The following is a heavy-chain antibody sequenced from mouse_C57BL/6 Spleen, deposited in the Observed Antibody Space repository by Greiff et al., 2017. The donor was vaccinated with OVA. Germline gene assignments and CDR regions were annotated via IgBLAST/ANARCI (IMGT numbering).Heavy chain of an antibody. CDR1: GYAFTNYL. CDR2: INPGSGGT. D-gene: IGHD2-4*01. J-gene: IGHJ3*01. Sequence: VQLQQSGAELVRPGTSVKVSCKASGYAFTNYLIEWVKQRPGQGLEWIGVINPGSGGTNYNEKFKGKATLTADKSSSTAYLQLSSLTSEDSAVYFCARGYDYPSSCAYWGQGTLVTVSA. CDR3: ARGYDYPSSCAY. V-gene: IGHV1-54*01.